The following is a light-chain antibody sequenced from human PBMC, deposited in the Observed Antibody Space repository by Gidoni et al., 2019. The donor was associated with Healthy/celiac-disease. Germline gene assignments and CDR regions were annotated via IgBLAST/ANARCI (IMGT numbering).Light chain of an antibody. CDR1: QGISRA. CDR3: QQFNNYPVT. V-gene: IGKV1D-13*01. J-gene: IGKJ5*01. Sequence: AIQLTQSPSSLSASVGDRVTITCRASQGISRAFAWYPQKPGKAPKLLIYDASSLESGVPSRFSGSGSGTDFTLTISSLQPEDFATYYCQQFNNYPVTFGQGTRLEIK. CDR2: DAS.